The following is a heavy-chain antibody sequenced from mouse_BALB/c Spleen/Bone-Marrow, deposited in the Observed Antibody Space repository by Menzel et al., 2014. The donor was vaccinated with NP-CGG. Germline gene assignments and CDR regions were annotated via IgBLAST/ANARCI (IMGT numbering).Heavy chain of an antibody. CDR2: IDPANGNT. J-gene: IGHJ3*01. CDR1: GFNIKDTY. CDR3: AVYYYGISSFVY. Sequence: EVQLQQSGAELVKPGASAKLSCTASGFNIKDTYMHWVKQRPEQGLEWIGRIDPANGNTKYDPKFQGKATITADTYSNTAYLQLSSLTSEDTAVNYCAVYYYGISSFVYWGQGTLVTVSA. V-gene: IGHV14-3*02. D-gene: IGHD1-1*01.